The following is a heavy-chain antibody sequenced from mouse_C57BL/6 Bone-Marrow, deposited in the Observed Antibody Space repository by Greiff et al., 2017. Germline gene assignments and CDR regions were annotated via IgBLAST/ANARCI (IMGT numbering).Heavy chain of an antibody. CDR3: TRDPIYYDYDGFAY. J-gene: IGHJ3*01. CDR1: GFTFSDAW. CDR2: IRNKANNHAT. Sequence: EVQRVESGGGLVQPGGSMKLSCAASGFTFSDAWMDWVRQSPEKGLEWVAEIRNKANNHATYYAESVKGRFTISRDDSKSSVYLQMNSLRAEDTGIYYCTRDPIYYDYDGFAYWGQGTLVTVSA. D-gene: IGHD2-4*01. V-gene: IGHV6-6*01.